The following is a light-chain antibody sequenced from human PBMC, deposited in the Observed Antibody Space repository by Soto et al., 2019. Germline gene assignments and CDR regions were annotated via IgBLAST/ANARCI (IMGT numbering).Light chain of an antibody. CDR1: QSVSSS. CDR3: QQYGSSPPWT. CDR2: GAS. Sequence: EIVMTQSPATLSVSPGERVTLSCRASQSVSSSLAWYQQKPGQAPRLLIYGASTKATGIPARFSGSGSGTEFTLTISRLEPEDFAVYYCQQYGSSPPWTFGQGTKVEIK. J-gene: IGKJ1*01. V-gene: IGKV3-15*01.